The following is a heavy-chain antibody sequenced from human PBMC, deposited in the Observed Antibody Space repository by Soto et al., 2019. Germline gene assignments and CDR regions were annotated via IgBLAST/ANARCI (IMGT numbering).Heavy chain of an antibody. CDR3: ARESPSTFSSSDTAMGTGSWDFDL. CDR1: GGSISSGDYY. CDR2: IYYSGST. V-gene: IGHV4-30-4*01. J-gene: IGHJ2*01. D-gene: IGHD5-18*01. Sequence: QVQLQESGPGLVKPSQTLSLTCTVSGGSISSGDYYWSWIRQPPGKGLDWIGHIYYSGSTYYNPSLTSRFNISVDTSKNQFSLRVSSVTTADTAVYFCARESPSTFSSSDTAMGTGSWDFDLWGRGTLVAVAS.